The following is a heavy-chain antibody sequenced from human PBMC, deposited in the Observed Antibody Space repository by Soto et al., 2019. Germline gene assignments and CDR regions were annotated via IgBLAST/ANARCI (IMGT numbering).Heavy chain of an antibody. CDR1: GFTFNTYG. CDR3: ARVGPYCGGDCYAGFDF. J-gene: IGHJ4*02. Sequence: EVQLLESGGGLVQPGGSLTLSCAASGFTFNTYGMTWVRQAPGKGLEWVATVSGSGGGTYYADSVKGRFTISRVNSKYTMCLQRSNLSVEDTAVYFGARVGPYCGGDCYAGFDFWGLGTRVTVSS. CDR2: VSGSGGGT. V-gene: IGHV3-23*01. D-gene: IGHD2-21*02.